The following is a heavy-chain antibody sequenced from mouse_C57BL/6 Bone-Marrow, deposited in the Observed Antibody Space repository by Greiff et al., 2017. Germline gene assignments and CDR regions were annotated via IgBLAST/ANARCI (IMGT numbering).Heavy chain of an antibody. Sequence: EVQLQESGPVLVKPGASVKMSCKASGYTFTDYYMNWVKQSHGKSLEWIGVINPYNGGTSYNQKFKGKDTLTVDKSSSTAYMELNSLTSEDSAVYYCARRGYYGYYGGYWGQGTSVTVSS. CDR1: GYTFTDYY. CDR3: ARRGYYGYYGGY. D-gene: IGHD2-1*01. J-gene: IGHJ4*01. V-gene: IGHV1-19*01. CDR2: INPYNGGT.